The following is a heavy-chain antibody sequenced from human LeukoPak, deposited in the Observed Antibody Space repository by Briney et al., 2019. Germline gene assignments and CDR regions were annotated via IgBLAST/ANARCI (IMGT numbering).Heavy chain of an antibody. CDR3: ARDYTDYGDSTLPFDY. CDR1: GYTFTSYG. Sequence: ASVKVSCKASGYTFTSYGISWVRQAPGQGLEWMVWISAYNGNTNYAQKLQGRVTMTTDTSTSTAYMELRSLRSDDTAVYYCARDYTDYGDSTLPFDYWGQGTLVTVSS. D-gene: IGHD4-17*01. J-gene: IGHJ4*02. CDR2: ISAYNGNT. V-gene: IGHV1-18*01.